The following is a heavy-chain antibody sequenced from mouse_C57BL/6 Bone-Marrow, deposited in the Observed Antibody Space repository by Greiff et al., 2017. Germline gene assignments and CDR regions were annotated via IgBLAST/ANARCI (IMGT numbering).Heavy chain of an antibody. Sequence: QVQLQQPGAELVKPGASVKLSCKASGYTFTSYWMQWVKQRPGQGLEWIGEIDPSDSYTNYNQKFKGKATLTVDTSSSTAYMQLSSLTSEDSAVYYCASILSQLRGAYWGQGTLVTVSA. J-gene: IGHJ3*01. CDR1: GYTFTSYW. D-gene: IGHD3-2*02. CDR3: ASILSQLRGAY. CDR2: IDPSDSYT. V-gene: IGHV1-50*01.